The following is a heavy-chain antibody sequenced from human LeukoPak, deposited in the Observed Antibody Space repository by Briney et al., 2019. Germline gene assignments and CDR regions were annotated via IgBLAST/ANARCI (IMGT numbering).Heavy chain of an antibody. CDR3: ARGGGDYPIYYYYGMDV. J-gene: IGHJ6*02. D-gene: IGHD4-17*01. Sequence: SETLSLTCTVSGDSISSGGYYWGWIRQPPGKELEWIRIINYSGDTYYSPSLKSRVTISVDTSKNQFSLKLSSVTAADTAVYYCARGGGDYPIYYYYGMDVWGQGTTVTVSS. V-gene: IGHV4-39*07. CDR2: INYSGDT. CDR1: GDSISSGGYY.